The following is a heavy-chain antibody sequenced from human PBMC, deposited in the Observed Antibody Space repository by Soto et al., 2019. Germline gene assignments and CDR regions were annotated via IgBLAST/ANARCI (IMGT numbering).Heavy chain of an antibody. D-gene: IGHD3-10*01. J-gene: IGHJ6*03. CDR3: AKDAYGSGSYYNAPLPYYMDV. Sequence: GGSLRLSCAASGFTFDDYAMHWVRQAPGKGLEWVSGISWNSGSIGYADSVKGRFTISRDNAKNSLYLQMNSLRAEDTALYYCAKDAYGSGSYYNAPLPYYMDVWGKGTTVTVSS. V-gene: IGHV3-9*01. CDR2: ISWNSGSI. CDR1: GFTFDDYA.